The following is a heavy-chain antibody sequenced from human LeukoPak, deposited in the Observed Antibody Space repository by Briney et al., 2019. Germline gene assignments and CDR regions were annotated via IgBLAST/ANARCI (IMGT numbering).Heavy chain of an antibody. CDR2: INPSGGST. Sequence: ASVKVSCKASGYTFTTYYMHWVRQAPGQGLEWMGIINPSGGSTSYAQKFQGRVTMTRDMSTSTVYMELSSLRSEDTAVYYCARGDIIVMVDATGWFDPWGQGTLVTVSS. CDR3: ARGDIIVMVDATGWFDP. V-gene: IGHV1-46*01. J-gene: IGHJ5*02. CDR1: GYTFTTYY. D-gene: IGHD2-15*01.